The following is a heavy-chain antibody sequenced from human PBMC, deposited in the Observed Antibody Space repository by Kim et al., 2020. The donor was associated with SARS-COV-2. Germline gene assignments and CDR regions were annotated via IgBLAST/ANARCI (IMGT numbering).Heavy chain of an antibody. CDR2: ISYDGSNK. Sequence: GRSLRLSCAASGFTFSSYAMHWVRQAPGKGLEWVAVISYDGSNKYYADSVKGRFTISRDNSNNTLYLQMNSLRAEDTAVYYCARAMTGGYYYGMDVWGQGTTVTVSS. CDR1: GFTFSSYA. D-gene: IGHD3-9*01. CDR3: ARAMTGGYYYGMDV. V-gene: IGHV3-30-3*01. J-gene: IGHJ6*02.